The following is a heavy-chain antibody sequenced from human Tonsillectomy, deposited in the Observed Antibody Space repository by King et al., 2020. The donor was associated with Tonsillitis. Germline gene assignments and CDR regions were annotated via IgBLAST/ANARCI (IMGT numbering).Heavy chain of an antibody. CDR2: ISYDGSNK. CDR3: AREGDYGDTGSYFDL. V-gene: IGHV3-30*04. Sequence: HVQLVESGGGVVQPGRSLRLSCAAYGFTFSSYAMHWVRQAPGKGLEWVAVISYDGSNKYYEDSVKGRFTISRDNSKNTLYLQMNSLRVEDTAVYYCAREGDYGDTGSYFDLWGRGTLVTVSS. CDR1: GFTFSSYA. D-gene: IGHD4-17*01. J-gene: IGHJ2*01.